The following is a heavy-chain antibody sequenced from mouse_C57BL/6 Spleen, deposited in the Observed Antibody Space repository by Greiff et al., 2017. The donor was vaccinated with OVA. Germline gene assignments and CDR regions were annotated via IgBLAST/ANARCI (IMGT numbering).Heavy chain of an antibody. CDR1: GFTFSNYW. CDR3: TGERYFDY. CDR2: IRLKSDTYAT. Sequence: EVQLVESGGGLVQPGGSMKLSCVASGFTFSNYWMNWVRQSPEKGLEWVAQIRLKSDTYATHYAESVKGRFTISREDSKSSVYLQMNNLRTEDTGIDYCTGERYFDYWGKGTTLTVSS. V-gene: IGHV6-3*01. J-gene: IGHJ2*01.